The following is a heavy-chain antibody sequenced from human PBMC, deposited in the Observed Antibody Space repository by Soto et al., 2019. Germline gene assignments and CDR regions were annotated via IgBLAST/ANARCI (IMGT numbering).Heavy chain of an antibody. CDR2: INAGNGNT. V-gene: IGHV1-3*01. CDR3: ARRAIAAADYYYYGMDV. D-gene: IGHD6-13*01. CDR1: GYTFTSYA. Sequence: ASVKVSCKASGYTFTSYAMHWVRQAPGQRLEWMGWINAGNGNTKYSQKFQGRVTITRDTSASTAYMELSSLRSEDTAVYYCARRAIAAADYYYYGMDVWGQGTTVTSP. J-gene: IGHJ6*02.